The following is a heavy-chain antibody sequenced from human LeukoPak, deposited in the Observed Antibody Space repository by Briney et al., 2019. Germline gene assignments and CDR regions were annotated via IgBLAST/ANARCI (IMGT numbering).Heavy chain of an antibody. D-gene: IGHD3-16*01. CDR1: GYSITAGYD. CDR3: ARDYVPGPLEV. V-gene: IGHV4-38-2*02. J-gene: IGHJ6*04. Sequence: SETLSLTCIVSGYSITAGYDWGWIRQAPGKGLEWIASIHHTGVTYYDSSLKSRATISVDTSKNQFSLKSTSVTAADTAVYYCARDYVPGPLEVWGKGLKVIVSS. CDR2: IHHTGVT.